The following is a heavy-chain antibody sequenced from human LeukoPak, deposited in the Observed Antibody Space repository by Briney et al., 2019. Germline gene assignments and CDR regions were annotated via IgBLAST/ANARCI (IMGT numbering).Heavy chain of an antibody. CDR2: ISGSTGST. D-gene: IGHD2-15*01. CDR1: GFTFSSYA. V-gene: IGHV3-23*01. Sequence: PGGSLRLSCAASGFTFSSYAISWVRQAPGKGLEWVSGISGSTGSTYYVDSVKGRFTISRDNSKNTLYLQMNSLRAEDTAVYYSAKQKGVSWYSEEDYWGQGTLVTVSS. CDR3: AKQKGVSWYSEEDY. J-gene: IGHJ4*02.